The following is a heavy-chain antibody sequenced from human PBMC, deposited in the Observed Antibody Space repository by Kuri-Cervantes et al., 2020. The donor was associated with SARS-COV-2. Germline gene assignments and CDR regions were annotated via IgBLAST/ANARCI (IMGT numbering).Heavy chain of an antibody. CDR3: ASYVVVPAAPLDY. Sequence: SETLSLTCTVSGGSISSSISSSSYYWGWIRQPPGKGLEWIESIYYSGSTYYNPSLKSRVTISVDTSKNQFSLKLSSVTAADTAVYYCASYVVVPAAPLDYWGQGTLVTVSS. D-gene: IGHD2-2*01. V-gene: IGHV4-39*01. CDR2: IYYSGST. CDR1: GGSISSSISSSSYY. J-gene: IGHJ4*02.